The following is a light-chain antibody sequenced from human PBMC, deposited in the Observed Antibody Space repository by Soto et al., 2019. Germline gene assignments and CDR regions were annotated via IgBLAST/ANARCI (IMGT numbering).Light chain of an antibody. J-gene: IGKJ5*01. V-gene: IGKV3-11*01. CDR2: HAS. CDR1: QSVNSN. CDR3: QQRSNWPPIT. Sequence: EIVMTQSPATLSVSPGETVTLSCRASQSVNSNLAWYQQKPGQAPRLLIYHASTRATGIPARFSGRGSGTDFTLTISSLEPEDFAVYYCQQRSNWPPITFGQGTRLEIK.